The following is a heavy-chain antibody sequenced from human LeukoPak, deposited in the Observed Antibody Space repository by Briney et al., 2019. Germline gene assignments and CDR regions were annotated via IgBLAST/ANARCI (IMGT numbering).Heavy chain of an antibody. CDR1: GFAFSSHW. V-gene: IGHV3-74*01. CDR2: ISGDGSIT. CDR3: ARSQFDY. Sequence: GGSLRLSCATSGFAFSSHWMLWVRQAPGKGLVWVSRISGDGSITTYADSVKGRFTISRDNTKNILYLQMNSLRDEDTATYYCARSQFDYWGQGILVTVSS. J-gene: IGHJ4*02.